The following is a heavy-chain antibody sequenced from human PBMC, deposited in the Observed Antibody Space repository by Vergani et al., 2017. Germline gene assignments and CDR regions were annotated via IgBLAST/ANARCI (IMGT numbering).Heavy chain of an antibody. CDR1: GYTFTGYY. CDR2: INPNSGGT. J-gene: IGHJ5*02. CDR3: AGEVKYYDIWTGYKGEGWFDP. D-gene: IGHD3-9*01. Sequence: QVQLVQSGAEVKKPGASVKVSCKASGYTFTGYYMHWVRQAPGQGLEWMGWINPNSGGTNYAQKFQGRVTMTRDTSISTAYMELRWLRSDDTAVYYCAGEVKYYDIWTGYKGEGWFDPWGQGTLVTVSS. V-gene: IGHV1-2*02.